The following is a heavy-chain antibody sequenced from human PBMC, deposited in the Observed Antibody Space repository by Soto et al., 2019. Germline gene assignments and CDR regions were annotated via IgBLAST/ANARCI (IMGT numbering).Heavy chain of an antibody. CDR2: ISYDGSNK. Sequence: QVQLVESGGGVVQPGRSLRLSCAASGFTFSSYAMHWVRQAPGKGLEWVAVISYDGSNKYYADSVKGRFTISRDNSKNTLYLQMNSLRAEDTAVYYCARNAFGYYYYGMDVW. J-gene: IGHJ6*01. CDR3: ARNAFGYYYYGMDV. D-gene: IGHD3-16*01. CDR1: GFTFSSYA. V-gene: IGHV3-30-3*01.